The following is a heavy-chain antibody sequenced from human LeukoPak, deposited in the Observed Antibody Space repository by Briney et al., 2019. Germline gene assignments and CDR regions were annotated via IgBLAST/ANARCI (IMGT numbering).Heavy chain of an antibody. CDR1: GFTFGSYG. V-gene: IGHV3-21*01. Sequence: GGSLRLSCAASGFTFGSYGMHWVRQAPGKGLEWVSSISSSSSYIYYADSVKGRFTISRDNAKNSLYLQMNSLRAEDTAVYYCARELAEHGMDVWGQGTTVTVSS. J-gene: IGHJ6*02. CDR3: ARELAEHGMDV. CDR2: ISSSSSYI. D-gene: IGHD3-3*02.